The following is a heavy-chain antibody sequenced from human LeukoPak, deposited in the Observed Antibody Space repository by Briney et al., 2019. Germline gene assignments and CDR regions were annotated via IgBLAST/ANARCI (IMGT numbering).Heavy chain of an antibody. CDR1: GYTFTGYY. D-gene: IGHD3-10*01. J-gene: IGHJ4*02. Sequence: ASVKVSCKASGYTFTGYYMHWVRQAPGQGLEWMGWINPSGGSTSYAQKFQGRVTMTRDMSTSTVYMELSSLRSEDTAVYYCARDDGPDRAPVFDYWGQGTRVTVSS. CDR2: INPSGGST. CDR3: ARDDGPDRAPVFDY. V-gene: IGHV1-46*01.